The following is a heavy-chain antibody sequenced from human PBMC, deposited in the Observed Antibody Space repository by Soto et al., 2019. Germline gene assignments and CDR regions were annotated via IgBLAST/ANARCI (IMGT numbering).Heavy chain of an antibody. CDR2: IKYDGNEK. V-gene: IGHV3-7*01. J-gene: IGHJ4*02. CDR1: GFTFTDYW. Sequence: GGSLRLSCAASGFTFTDYWMVWVRQAPGKGLEWVANIKYDGNEKYYVDSVKGRFSIFRDNAKNSLYLQMNGLRAEDTAIYYCAREPSGLDSWGRGTLVTVSS. D-gene: IGHD6-19*01. CDR3: AREPSGLDS.